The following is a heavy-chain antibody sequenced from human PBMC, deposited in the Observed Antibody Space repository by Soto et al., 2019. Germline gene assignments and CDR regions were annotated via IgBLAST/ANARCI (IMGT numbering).Heavy chain of an antibody. V-gene: IGHV4-61*01. CDR3: ARVSSGWYYFDY. D-gene: IGHD6-19*01. Sequence: LSLTCTVSGGSVSSGSYYWSWIRQPPGKGLEWIGYMYNSGSTNYNPSLKSRVIISVDTSKNQFSLKLSSVTAADTAVYYCARVSSGWYYFDYWGQGTLVTVSS. CDR2: MYNSGST. J-gene: IGHJ4*02. CDR1: GGSVSSGSYY.